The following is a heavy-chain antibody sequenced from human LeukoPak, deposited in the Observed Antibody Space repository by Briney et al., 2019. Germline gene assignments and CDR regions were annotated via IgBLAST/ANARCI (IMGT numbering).Heavy chain of an antibody. V-gene: IGHV3-7*01. CDR1: GFTFSSCW. J-gene: IGHJ3*02. CDR2: IKQDGSEK. D-gene: IGHD1-20*01. CDR3: ASGNWHDRAFDI. Sequence: PGGSLRLSCAAPGFTFSSCWVNWVRQAPGKGLECVANIKQDGSEKYYADSVKGRFTISRDNAKNSLYLQMNRLRAEDTAVYYCASGNWHDRAFDIWGQGTMVAVSS.